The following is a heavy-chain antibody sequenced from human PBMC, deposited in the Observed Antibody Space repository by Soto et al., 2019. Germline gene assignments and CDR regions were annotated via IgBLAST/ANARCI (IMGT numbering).Heavy chain of an antibody. CDR1: GGSISSYY. D-gene: IGHD4-17*01. CDR3: ARGADYGSYYYYMDV. J-gene: IGHJ6*03. CDR2: IYYSGST. Sequence: SETLSLTCTVSGGSISSYYWSWIRQPPGKGLEWIGYIYYSGSTNYNPSLKSRVTISVDTSKNQFSLKLSSVTAADTAVYYCARGADYGSYYYYMDVWGKGTTVTVSS. V-gene: IGHV4-59*01.